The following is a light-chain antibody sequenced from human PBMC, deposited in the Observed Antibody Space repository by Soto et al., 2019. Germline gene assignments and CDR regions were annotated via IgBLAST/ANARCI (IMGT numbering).Light chain of an antibody. V-gene: IGLV3-21*02. CDR2: DDS. J-gene: IGLJ2*01. CDR3: QVWDNSSDLDVV. CDR1: NLGSKS. Sequence: SYEMTQPPSVSVAPGHTARFNCGGNNLGSKSVHWYQQKPGQAPVLVVSDDSDRPSGIPERFSGSTSGNTATLTISRVKAGHEADYYCQVWDNSSDLDVVFGGGTKVTVL.